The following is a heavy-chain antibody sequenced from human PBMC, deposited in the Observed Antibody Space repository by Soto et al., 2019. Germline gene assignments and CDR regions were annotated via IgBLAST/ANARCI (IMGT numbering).Heavy chain of an antibody. CDR2: YYYSGTT. D-gene: IGHD3-3*01. CDR3: AQRSGFYTGIDF. Sequence: SETLSLTCTVSGGPVSGDDYYWSWIRQPPGKGLEWIGSYYYSGTTYYNPSLKSRVTISVDTSKSHFSLTMSSVTAADTAVYFCAQRSGFYTGIDFWGQGTLVTVSS. J-gene: IGHJ4*02. V-gene: IGHV4-30-4*01. CDR1: GGPVSGDDYY.